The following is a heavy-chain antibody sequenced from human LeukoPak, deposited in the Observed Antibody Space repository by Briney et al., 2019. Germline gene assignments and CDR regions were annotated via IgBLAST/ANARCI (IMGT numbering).Heavy chain of an antibody. Sequence: GGSLRLSCAASGFTFSSYWMHWVRQAPGKGLEWVAIINQDGSEKYYVDSVKGRFTISRDNAKNSLYLQMNSLRAEDMAVYYCARDSYRALEYWGQGILLTVSS. CDR1: GFTFSSYW. D-gene: IGHD1-14*01. CDR2: INQDGSEK. CDR3: ARDSYRALEY. V-gene: IGHV3-7*01. J-gene: IGHJ4*02.